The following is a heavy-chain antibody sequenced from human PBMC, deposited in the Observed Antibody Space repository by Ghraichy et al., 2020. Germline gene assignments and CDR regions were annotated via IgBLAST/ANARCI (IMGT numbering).Heavy chain of an antibody. Sequence: GESLNISCAASGFTFSTYTMNWVRQAPGKGLEWVSSISTTGTYKYYTDSVKGRFTISRDNAKKSLYLQMNSLRAEDTAVYYCARDRVGAALAGGWGQGTLVSVSS. CDR1: GFTFSTYT. D-gene: IGHD6-19*01. J-gene: IGHJ4*02. CDR3: ARDRVGAALAGG. V-gene: IGHV3-21*01. CDR2: ISTTGTYK.